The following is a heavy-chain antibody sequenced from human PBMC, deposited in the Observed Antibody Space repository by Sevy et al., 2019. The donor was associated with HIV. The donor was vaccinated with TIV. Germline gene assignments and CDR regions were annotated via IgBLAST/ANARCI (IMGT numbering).Heavy chain of an antibody. V-gene: IGHV1-24*01. Sequence: ASVKVSCKVSGYTLTELSMHWVRQAPGKGLAWMGGFDPEDGETIYAQKFQGRVTMTEDTSTDTAYMELSSLRSEDTAVYYCATAEIAVAGSDAFDIWGQGTMVTVSS. CDR3: ATAEIAVAGSDAFDI. CDR2: FDPEDGET. CDR1: GYTLTELS. J-gene: IGHJ3*02. D-gene: IGHD6-19*01.